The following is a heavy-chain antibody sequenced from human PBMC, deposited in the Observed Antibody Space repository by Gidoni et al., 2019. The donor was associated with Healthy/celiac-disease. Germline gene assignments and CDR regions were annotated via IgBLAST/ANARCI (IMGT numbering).Heavy chain of an antibody. CDR1: GFTFSSYS. J-gene: IGHJ4*02. V-gene: IGHV3-21*01. CDR3: ARGYYGSGSYYIFGY. CDR2: SSSSSSYR. Sequence: EVQLVESGGGLVKPGGSLRLSCAATGFTFSSYSMNWVRQAPGKGLEWVSSSSSSSSYRYYADSVKGRFTISRDNAKNSLYLQMNSLRAEDTAVYYCARGYYGSGSYYIFGYWGQGTLVTVSS. D-gene: IGHD3-10*01.